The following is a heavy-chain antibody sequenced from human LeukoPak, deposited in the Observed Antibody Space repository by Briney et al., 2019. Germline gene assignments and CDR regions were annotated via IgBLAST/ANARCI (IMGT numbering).Heavy chain of an antibody. D-gene: IGHD2/OR15-2a*01. J-gene: IGHJ6*03. CDR3: AKVIEGYYYMDV. CDR2: ISGSGGSS. V-gene: IGHV3-23*01. CDR1: GFTFPIYA. Sequence: GGSLRLSCAASGFTFPIYAVSWVRQAPGKGLEWVSVISGSGGSSYHADSVKGRFTISRDNSKNTLFLQMNSLRAEDTALYYCAKVIEGYYYMDVWGKGTTVTVSS.